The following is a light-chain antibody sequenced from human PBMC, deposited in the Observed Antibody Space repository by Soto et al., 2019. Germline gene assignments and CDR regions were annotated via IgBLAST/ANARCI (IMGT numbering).Light chain of an antibody. CDR1: SSDVGGYKY. Sequence: QSALTQPASVSGSPGQSITISCTGSSSDVGGYKYVCWYQHHPGKAPKLIIYEVTNRPSGVSIRFSGSKSGNTASLTISGLQAEDEADYYCSLYARSNTPLVFGTGTKVTVL. V-gene: IGLV2-14*01. CDR3: SLYARSNTPLV. J-gene: IGLJ1*01. CDR2: EVT.